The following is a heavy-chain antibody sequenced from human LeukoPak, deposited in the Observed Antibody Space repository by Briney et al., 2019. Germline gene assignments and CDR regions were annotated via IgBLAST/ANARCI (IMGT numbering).Heavy chain of an antibody. CDR3: ARVGYYYYMDV. CDR1: GYSISSGYY. CDR2: IYYSGST. Sequence: SETLSLTCTVSGYSISSGYYWGWIRQSPGKGLEWIGYIYYSGSTNYNPSLKSRVTISVDTSKNQFSLKLSSVTAADTAVYYCARVGYYYYMDVWGKGTTVTISS. D-gene: IGHD1-26*01. V-gene: IGHV4-38-2*02. J-gene: IGHJ6*03.